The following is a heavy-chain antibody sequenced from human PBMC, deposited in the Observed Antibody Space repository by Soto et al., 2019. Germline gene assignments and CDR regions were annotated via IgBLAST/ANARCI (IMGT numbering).Heavy chain of an antibody. V-gene: IGHV1-69*13. CDR1: GGTFSSYA. CDR3: ARVGDSSGYPAYYFDY. J-gene: IGHJ4*02. Sequence: VKVSCKASGGTFSSYAISWVRQAPGQGLEWMGGIIPIFGTANYAQKFQGRVTITADESTSTAYMELSSLRSEDTAVYYCARVGDSSGYPAYYFDYWGQGTLVTVSS. CDR2: IIPIFGTA. D-gene: IGHD3-22*01.